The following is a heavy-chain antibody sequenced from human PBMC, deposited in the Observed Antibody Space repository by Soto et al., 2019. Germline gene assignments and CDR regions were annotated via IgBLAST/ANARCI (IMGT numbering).Heavy chain of an antibody. D-gene: IGHD3-9*01. CDR3: ARDQYGAVRYYDILTGSPPRELPYRGAGRPSNYYYGMDV. CDR1: GGTFSSYA. CDR2: IIPIFGTA. Sequence: GASVKVSCKASGGTFSSYAISWVRQAPGQGLEWMGGIIPIFGTANYAQKFQGRVTITADESTSTAYMELSSLRSEDTAVYYCARDQYGAVRYYDILTGSPPRELPYRGAGRPSNYYYGMDVWGQGTTVTVYS. J-gene: IGHJ6*02. V-gene: IGHV1-69*13.